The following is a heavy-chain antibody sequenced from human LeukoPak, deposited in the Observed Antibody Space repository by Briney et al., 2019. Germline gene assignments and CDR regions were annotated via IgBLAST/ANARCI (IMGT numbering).Heavy chain of an antibody. D-gene: IGHD3-9*01. CDR1: GGSFSSYY. Sequence: PSETLSLTCAVYGGSFSSYYWSWIRQPPGKGLEWIGYIYYSGSTNYNPSLKSRVTISVDTSKNQFSLKLSSVTAADTAVYYCARGGGHYDILTGYYYYYYYMDVWGKGTTVTISS. CDR3: ARGGGHYDILTGYYYYYYYMDV. CDR2: IYYSGST. J-gene: IGHJ6*03. V-gene: IGHV4-59*01.